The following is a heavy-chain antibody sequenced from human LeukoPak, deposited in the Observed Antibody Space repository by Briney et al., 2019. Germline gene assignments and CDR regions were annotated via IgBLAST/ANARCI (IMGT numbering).Heavy chain of an antibody. J-gene: IGHJ3*02. CDR2: ISYRGDT. CDR3: ARQISYSNAWTTI. Sequence: ASETLSLTCTVSGGSMSNSYWSRIRQPPGKGLEWIGYISYRGDTSYNPSLKSRVTISEDTSKNQFSLKLSSVTAADTAVYFCARQISYSNAWTTIWGQGTMVTVSS. V-gene: IGHV4-59*08. D-gene: IGHD5-18*01. CDR1: GGSMSNSY.